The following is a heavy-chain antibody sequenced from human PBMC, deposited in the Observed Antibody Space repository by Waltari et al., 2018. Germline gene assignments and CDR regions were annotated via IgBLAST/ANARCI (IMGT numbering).Heavy chain of an antibody. CDR3: ARLPRYYYYMDV. Sequence: QVQLQQWGAGLLKPSETLSLTCAVYGGSFSGYYWSWIRQPPGKGLEWIGEINHSGSTNYNPSLKSRVTISVDTSKNQFSLKLISVTAADTAVYYCARLPRYYYYMDVWGKGTTVTVSS. CDR1: GGSFSGYY. V-gene: IGHV4-34*01. J-gene: IGHJ6*03. CDR2: INHSGST.